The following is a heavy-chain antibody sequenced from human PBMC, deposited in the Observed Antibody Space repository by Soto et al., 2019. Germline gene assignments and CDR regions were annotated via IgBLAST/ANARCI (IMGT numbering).Heavy chain of an antibody. J-gene: IGHJ6*03. Sequence: ASVKVSCKASGYTFTSYGFSWVRQAPGQGLEWMGWISAYNGNTAYAQKLQGRVTMTTDTSTTTAYMELRSLRSDDTVVYYCARSRWEYYYYMDVWGKGTTVTVSS. D-gene: IGHD1-26*01. CDR1: GYTFTSYG. CDR3: ARSRWEYYYYMDV. CDR2: ISAYNGNT. V-gene: IGHV1-18*01.